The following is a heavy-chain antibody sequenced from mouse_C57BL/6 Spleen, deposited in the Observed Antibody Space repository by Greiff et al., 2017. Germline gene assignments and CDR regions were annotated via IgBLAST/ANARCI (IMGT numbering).Heavy chain of an antibody. CDR2: IRNKANGYTT. J-gene: IGHJ1*03. D-gene: IGHD1-1*01. CDR3: ARYRGGSLYVDV. CDR1: GFTFTDYY. Sequence: EVKLVESGGGLVQPGGSLSLSCAASGFTFTDYYMSWVRQPPGKALEWLGFIRNKANGYTTEYSASVKGRFTISRDNSQSILYLQMNALRAEDSATYSCARYRGGSLYVDVWGTGTTVTVSS. V-gene: IGHV7-3*01.